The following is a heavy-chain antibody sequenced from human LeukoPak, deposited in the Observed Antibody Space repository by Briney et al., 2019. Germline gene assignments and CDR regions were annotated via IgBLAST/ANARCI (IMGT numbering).Heavy chain of an antibody. D-gene: IGHD5-12*01. CDR2: AYYSSKWYT. CDR1: GDSVSSA. V-gene: IGHV6-1*01. Sequence: SQTLSLTCAISGDSVSSAWKWIRQPPSRGLEWLGRAYYSSKWYTDYAVSVKGRVSINPDTSKNQLSLQLSSVTPEDTAVYYCARGWLRSGFDLWGQGTLVTVSS. J-gene: IGHJ4*02. CDR3: ARGWLRSGFDL.